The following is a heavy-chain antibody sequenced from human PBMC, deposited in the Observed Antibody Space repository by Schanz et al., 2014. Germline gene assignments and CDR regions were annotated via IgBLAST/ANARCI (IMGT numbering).Heavy chain of an antibody. CDR1: GFTFTSYA. CDR3: ARDGRKYSSGKLDYFDN. D-gene: IGHD6-25*01. Sequence: EVQLVESGGGLVQPGGSLRLSCAASGFTFTSYAMSWVRQAPGKGLEWVSTISGSGASTYYVDSVKGRFIISRDNSKNALYLQRNSMRAEDTAVYYCARDGRKYSSGKLDYFDNWGQGTLVTVSS. J-gene: IGHJ4*02. CDR2: ISGSGAST. V-gene: IGHV3-23*04.